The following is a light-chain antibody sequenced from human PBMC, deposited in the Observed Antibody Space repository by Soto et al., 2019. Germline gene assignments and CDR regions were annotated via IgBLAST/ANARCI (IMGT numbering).Light chain of an antibody. J-gene: IGLJ3*02. CDR1: SGHSSYA. V-gene: IGLV4-69*01. CDR3: QTWGTGIRGV. Sequence: QSVLTQSPSASASLGASVKLTCTLNSGHSSYAIAWHQQQPEKGPRYLMKLNSDGSHSKGDGIPDRFSGSSSGAERFLIISSLQSEDEADYYCQTWGTGIRGVFGGGTKLTVL. CDR2: LNSDGSH.